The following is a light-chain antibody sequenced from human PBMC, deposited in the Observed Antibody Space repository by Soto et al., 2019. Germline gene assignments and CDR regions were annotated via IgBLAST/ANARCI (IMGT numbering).Light chain of an antibody. V-gene: IGLV2-8*01. CDR2: EVS. Sequence: QSALTQPPSASGSPGQSVTISCTGTSSDVGGYNYVSWYQQHPGKAPKVIIYEVSKRPSGVPDRFSGSKSGNTASLTISGLQAADEADYYCSLYTSENTYVFGTGTKVTVL. CDR1: SSDVGGYNY. CDR3: SLYTSENTYV. J-gene: IGLJ1*01.